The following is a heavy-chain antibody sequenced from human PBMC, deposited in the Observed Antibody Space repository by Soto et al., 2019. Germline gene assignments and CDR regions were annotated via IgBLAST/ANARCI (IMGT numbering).Heavy chain of an antibody. CDR3: AVRSSYGDYLGTFDP. V-gene: IGHV4-30-2*01. CDR1: GGSISSGGYS. D-gene: IGHD4-17*01. CDR2: IYPSGST. J-gene: IGHJ5*02. Sequence: QLQLQESGSGLVKPSQTLSLTCAVSGGSISSGGYSWSWIRQPPGKGLEWIGYIYPSGSTYYNPSLKSRVTIAVDRSKNQSSLKLSSVTATDTAVYYCAVRSSYGDYLGTFDPWGQGTLVTVSA.